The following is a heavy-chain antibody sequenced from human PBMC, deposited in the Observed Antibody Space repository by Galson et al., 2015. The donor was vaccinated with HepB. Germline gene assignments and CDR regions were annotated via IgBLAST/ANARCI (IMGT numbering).Heavy chain of an antibody. CDR1: GFTYSNYW. CDR2: IKYDGSEK. J-gene: IGHJ4*02. V-gene: IGHV3-7*03. Sequence: SLRLSCAVSGFTYSNYWMSWVRQAPGRGLEWVANIKYDGSEKYYVRSVEGRFTVSRDNAQNSLYLHMSSLRAEDTAVYYCARGWEIEVTATFDYWGQGALVTVSS. D-gene: IGHD2-21*02. CDR3: ARGWEIEVTATFDY.